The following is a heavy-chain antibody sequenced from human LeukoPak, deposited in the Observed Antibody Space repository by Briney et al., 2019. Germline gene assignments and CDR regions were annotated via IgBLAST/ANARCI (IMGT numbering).Heavy chain of an antibody. CDR1: GGSVSSTHY. CDR2: IYYGGST. CDR3: AKSTYYYDTFVNAFDL. Sequence: SETLSLTCTVSGGSVSSTHYWGWIRQPPGKGLEWIGSIYYGGSTYYNASLRSRVTTSVDTSKNQFSLKLNSVTAADTAVYYCAKSTYYYDTFVNAFDLWGQGTVVTVSS. J-gene: IGHJ3*01. V-gene: IGHV4-39*07. D-gene: IGHD3-22*01.